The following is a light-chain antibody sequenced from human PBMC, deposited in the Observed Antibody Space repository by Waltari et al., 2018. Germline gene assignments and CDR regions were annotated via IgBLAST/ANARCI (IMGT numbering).Light chain of an antibody. CDR1: QSVSRN. Sequence: IVMTQSPATLSVSPGERATFSCRASQSVSRNLAWYQRKPGQAPRLLIYGASTRATGIPARFSGSGSGTEFTLTISSLQSEDFAVYYCQQYNNWLSITLGQGTRLEIK. CDR3: QQYNNWLSIT. V-gene: IGKV3-15*01. J-gene: IGKJ5*01. CDR2: GAS.